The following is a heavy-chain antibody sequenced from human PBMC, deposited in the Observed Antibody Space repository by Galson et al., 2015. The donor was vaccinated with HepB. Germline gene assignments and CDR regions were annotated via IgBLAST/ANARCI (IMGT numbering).Heavy chain of an antibody. V-gene: IGHV3-33*01. D-gene: IGHD5-12*01. J-gene: IGHJ4*02. CDR3: ARDQSTSDSGWDY. CDR2: IWYDGSNK. CDR1: GFTFSSYG. Sequence: SLRLSCAASGFTFSSYGMHWVRQAPGKGLEWVAVIWYDGSNKYYADSVKGRFTISRDNSKNTLYLQMNSLRAEDTAVYYCARDQSTSDSGWDYWGQGTLVTVSS.